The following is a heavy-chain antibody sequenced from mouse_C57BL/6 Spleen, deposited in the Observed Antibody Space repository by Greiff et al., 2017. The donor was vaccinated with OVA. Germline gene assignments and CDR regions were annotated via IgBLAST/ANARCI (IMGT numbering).Heavy chain of an antibody. J-gene: IGHJ4*01. Sequence: VQLQQSGAELVKPGASVKLSCKASGYTFTSYWMHWVKQRPGQGLEWIGMIHPNSGSTNYNEKFKSKATLTVDKSSSTAYMQLSSLTSEDSAVYYCAGNDGYYVGAMDYWGQGTSVTVSS. CDR3: AGNDGYYVGAMDY. CDR2: IHPNSGST. CDR1: GYTFTSYW. V-gene: IGHV1-64*01. D-gene: IGHD2-3*01.